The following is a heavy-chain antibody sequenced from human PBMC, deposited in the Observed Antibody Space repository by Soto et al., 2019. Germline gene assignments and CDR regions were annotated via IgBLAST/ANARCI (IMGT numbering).Heavy chain of an antibody. CDR1: GFTFSSYA. D-gene: IGHD5-18*01. CDR3: AKRGYSYGYKSLQIDY. Sequence: GGSLRLSCAASGFTFSSYAMSWVRQAPGKGLEWVSAISGSGGSTYHADSVKGRFTISRDNSKNTLYLQMNSLRAEDTAVYYCAKRGYSYGYKSLQIDYWGQGTLVTVSS. J-gene: IGHJ4*02. V-gene: IGHV3-23*01. CDR2: ISGSGGST.